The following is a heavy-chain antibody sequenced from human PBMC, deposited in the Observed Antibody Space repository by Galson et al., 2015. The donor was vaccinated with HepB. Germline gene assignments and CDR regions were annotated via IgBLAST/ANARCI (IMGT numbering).Heavy chain of an antibody. CDR3: ARDASYYDFWSGYYFDY. V-gene: IGHV1-46*03. D-gene: IGHD3-3*01. Sequence: SVKVSCKASGYTFTSYYMHWVRQAPGQGLEWMGIINPSGGSTSYAQKFQGRVTMTRDTSTSTVYMELSSLRSKDTAVYYCARDASYYDFWSGYYFDYWGQGTLVTVSS. CDR1: GYTFTSYY. CDR2: INPSGGST. J-gene: IGHJ4*02.